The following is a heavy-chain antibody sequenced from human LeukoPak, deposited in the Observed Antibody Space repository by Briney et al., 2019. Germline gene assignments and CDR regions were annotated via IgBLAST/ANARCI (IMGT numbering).Heavy chain of an antibody. V-gene: IGHV5-51*01. CDR3: ARRSGNYVDY. D-gene: IGHD1-26*01. J-gene: IGHJ4*02. CDR1: GYSFTSYW. Sequence: GESLKISCKASGYSFTSYWIGWVRQMPGKGLEYMGIIYPGDSDTKYSPSSQGQVTISADTSISTAYLQWSSLKASDTAMYYCARRSGNYVDYWGQGTLVTVSS. CDR2: IYPGDSDT.